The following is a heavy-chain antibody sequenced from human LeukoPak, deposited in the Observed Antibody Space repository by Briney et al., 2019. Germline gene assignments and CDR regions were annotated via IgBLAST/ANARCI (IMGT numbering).Heavy chain of an antibody. Sequence: PSETLSLTCAVYGGSCSGYYWSWLRQPPGKGLEGIGEINHSGSANYNPSLKSRVTISVDTSKNQFSLKLSSVTAADTAVYYCARGKRIQLWWNFDYWGQGTLVTVSS. CDR2: INHSGSA. V-gene: IGHV4-34*01. CDR3: ARGKRIQLWWNFDY. CDR1: GGSCSGYY. D-gene: IGHD5-18*01. J-gene: IGHJ4*02.